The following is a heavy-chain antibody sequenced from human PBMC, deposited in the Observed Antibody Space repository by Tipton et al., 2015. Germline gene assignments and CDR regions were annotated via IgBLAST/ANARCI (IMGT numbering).Heavy chain of an antibody. D-gene: IGHD3-3*01. CDR1: GDSVISASYY. CDR2: VYYGGST. CDR3: ARERRVVCYERSRYFDD. V-gene: IGHV4-61*03. J-gene: IGHJ4*02. Sequence: TLSLTCNVSGDSVISASYYWTWIRQSPGTGLEWIGYVYYGGSTNYSPSLQSRVTISLDTAENHFSLKLSSVTAADTAVYFCARERRVVCYERSRYFDDWGQRPLVTVSS.